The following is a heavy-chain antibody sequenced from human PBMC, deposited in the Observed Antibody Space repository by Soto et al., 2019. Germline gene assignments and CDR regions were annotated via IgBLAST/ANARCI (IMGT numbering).Heavy chain of an antibody. CDR3: TTGPSTVTGEYYFDY. CDR1: GVTLSNSG. D-gene: IGHD4-17*01. V-gene: IGHV3-15*01. CDR2: IKSKTDGGTT. J-gene: IGHJ4*01. Sequence: GGSLRLACAASGVTLSNSGMSGVLQAPGKGLEWVGRIKSKTDGGTTDYAAPVKGRFTISRDDSKNTLYLQMNSLKTEDTAVYYCTTGPSTVTGEYYFDYWGHGTLVTVSS.